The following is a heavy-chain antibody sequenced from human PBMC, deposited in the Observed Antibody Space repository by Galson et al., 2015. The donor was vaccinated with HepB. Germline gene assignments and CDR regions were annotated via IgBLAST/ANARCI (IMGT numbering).Heavy chain of an antibody. CDR2: SSSSSSYI. CDR1: GFTFSSYS. Sequence: CAASGFTFSSYSMNWVRQAPGKGLEWVSSSSSSSSYIYYADSVKGRFTISRDNAKNSLYLQMNSLRAEDTAVYYCARVGRFYYYDSSGYYYRLGIYYFDYWGQGTLVTVSS. J-gene: IGHJ4*02. V-gene: IGHV3-21*01. D-gene: IGHD3-22*01. CDR3: ARVGRFYYYDSSGYYYRLGIYYFDY.